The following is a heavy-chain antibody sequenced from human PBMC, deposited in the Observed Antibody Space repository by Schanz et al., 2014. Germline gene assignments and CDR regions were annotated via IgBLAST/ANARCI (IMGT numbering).Heavy chain of an antibody. J-gene: IGHJ3*01. V-gene: IGHV3-53*01. CDR2: MYINSGST. D-gene: IGHD5-12*01. CDR3: AREEGRDGYNLAFDV. CDR1: GFTVNTNY. Sequence: EVQLVESGGGLIQPGGSLRLSCAVSGFTVNTNYMSWVRQAPGKGLEWISSMYINSGSTQYADSVKGRFIISRDSSKNTLFLQMTSLRAEDTALYFCAREEGRDGYNLAFDVGGQGTLVTVSS.